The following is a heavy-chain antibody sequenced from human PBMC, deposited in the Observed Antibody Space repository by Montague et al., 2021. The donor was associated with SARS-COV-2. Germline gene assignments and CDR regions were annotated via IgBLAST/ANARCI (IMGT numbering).Heavy chain of an antibody. CDR2: IYHSGST. CDR3: ARQIQQVVLSPAKLTNWFDP. D-gene: IGHD2-15*01. Sequence: SETLSLTCTVSGASITSSNWWNWVRQPPGKGLEWIGQIYHSGSTNYNPSLKSRLTLSLDKSKNRFSLNLSSVTAAVTAVYYCARQIQQVVLSPAKLTNWFDPWGLGTLVTVAS. CDR1: GASITSSNW. V-gene: IGHV4-4*02. J-gene: IGHJ5*02.